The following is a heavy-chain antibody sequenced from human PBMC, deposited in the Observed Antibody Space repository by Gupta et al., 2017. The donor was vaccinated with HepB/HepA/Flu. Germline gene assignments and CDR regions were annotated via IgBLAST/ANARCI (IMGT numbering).Heavy chain of an antibody. D-gene: IGHD2-15*01. CDR1: GFTFSNYE. CDR3: ARDFVVDYRKTYCSGGRCHSESPNYYGMDV. Sequence: EVQLVESGGGLVQPGGSLRLSCAASGFTFSNYEMNWVRQAPGKGLAWVSHISSSGNTIYYADSVKGRFTISRDNAKNSLYLQMNSLRAEDTAVYYCARDFVVDYRKTYCSGGRCHSESPNYYGMDVWGQGTTVTVSS. J-gene: IGHJ6*02. CDR2: ISSSGNTI. V-gene: IGHV3-48*03.